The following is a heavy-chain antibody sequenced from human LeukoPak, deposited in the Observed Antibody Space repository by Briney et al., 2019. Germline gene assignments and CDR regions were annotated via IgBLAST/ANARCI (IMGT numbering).Heavy chain of an antibody. CDR2: FDPEDGET. CDR3: ATNRIVVVPAAMWGGWFDP. V-gene: IGHV1-24*01. J-gene: IGHJ5*02. Sequence: GASVTVSCKFSGYTLTELSMHWVSQAPGKGLEWMGGFDPEDGETIYAQKFQGRVTMTEDTSTDTAYMELSSLRSEDTAVYYCATNRIVVVPAAMWGGWFDPWGQGTLVTVSS. CDR1: GYTLTELS. D-gene: IGHD2-2*01.